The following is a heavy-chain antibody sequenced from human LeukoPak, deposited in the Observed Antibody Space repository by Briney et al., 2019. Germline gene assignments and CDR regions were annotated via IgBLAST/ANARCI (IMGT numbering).Heavy chain of an antibody. CDR3: ARQQLGELPGHVGRYYFDY. Sequence: SETLSLTCAVYGGSFSGYYWSWIRQPPGKGLEWIGEINHSGSTNYNPSLKSRVTISVDTSKNQFSLKLSSVTAADTAVYYCARQQLGELPGHVGRYYFDYWGQGTLVTVSS. J-gene: IGHJ4*02. D-gene: IGHD1-26*01. V-gene: IGHV4-34*01. CDR1: GGSFSGYY. CDR2: INHSGST.